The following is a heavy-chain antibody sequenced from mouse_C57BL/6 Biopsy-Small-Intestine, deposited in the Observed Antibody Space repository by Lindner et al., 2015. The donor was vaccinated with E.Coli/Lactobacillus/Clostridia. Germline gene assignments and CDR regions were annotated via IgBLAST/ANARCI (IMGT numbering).Heavy chain of an antibody. V-gene: IGHV1-39*01. CDR3: ARGFGNAVDY. Sequence: VQLQESGPELVKPGASVKISCKASGYSFTDYNMNWVKQSNGKSLEWIGVIYPNFGTTSYNQNFKGKATLTVDQSSSTAYMQLNSLTSEDSAVYYCARGFGNAVDYWGQGTSVTVSS. J-gene: IGHJ4*01. CDR2: IYPNFGTT. CDR1: GYSFTDYN. D-gene: IGHD3-1*01.